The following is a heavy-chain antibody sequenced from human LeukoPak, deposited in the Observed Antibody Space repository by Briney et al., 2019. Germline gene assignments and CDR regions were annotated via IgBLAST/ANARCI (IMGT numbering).Heavy chain of an antibody. V-gene: IGHV3-53*04. CDR1: GFTVSTNY. CDR3: ARGGPAYINIAVADPFDY. Sequence: GGSLSLSCATSGFTVSTNYMSWVRQAPGKGLDWVSVIYIGGSTYHADSVKGRFTISRYNSKNTLYLQTNSLTAEDTAVYYCARGGPAYINIAVADPFDYWGQGTLVTVSS. J-gene: IGHJ4*02. D-gene: IGHD6-19*01. CDR2: IYIGGST.